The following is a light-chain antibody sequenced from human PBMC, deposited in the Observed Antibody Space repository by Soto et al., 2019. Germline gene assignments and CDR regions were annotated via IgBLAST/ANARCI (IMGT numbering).Light chain of an antibody. CDR1: SSDIGGYNY. CDR2: TVT. V-gene: IGLV2-11*01. Sequence: QSVLTQLRSVPGSPGQSVTISCTGTSSDIGGYNYVSWYQQHPGKAPKLMIYTVTKRPSGVPDRFSGSKSDNTASLTISGLQADDEADYYCCSYAGSSSYVFGTGTRVTVL. J-gene: IGLJ1*01. CDR3: CSYAGSSSYV.